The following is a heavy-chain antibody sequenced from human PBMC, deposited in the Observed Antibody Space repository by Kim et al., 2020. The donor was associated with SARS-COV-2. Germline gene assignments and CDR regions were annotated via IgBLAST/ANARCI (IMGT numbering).Heavy chain of an antibody. Sequence: SVKVSCKASGFTLSNSAMHWVRQARGQRLEWIGWIVVGSGDTRYSQKFLERVTITGDMSTSTGYMELSGLRSEDTAVYYCAALNRAAVSDTNYYYYGMDVWGQGTTVTVSS. CDR3: AALNRAAVSDTNYYYYGMDV. V-gene: IGHV1-58*02. D-gene: IGHD6-19*01. J-gene: IGHJ6*02. CDR2: IVVGSGDT. CDR1: GFTLSNSA.